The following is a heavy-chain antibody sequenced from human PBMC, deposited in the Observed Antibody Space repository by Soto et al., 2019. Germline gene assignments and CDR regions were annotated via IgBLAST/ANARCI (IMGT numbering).Heavy chain of an antibody. D-gene: IGHD3-22*01. Sequence: QVQLQESGPGLVKPSQTLSLTCTVSGGSISSGDYYWSWIRQPPGKGLEWIGYIYYSGSTYYNPSLKSRVTISVDTAKNHFSLKLSSVTAADTAVYYCAREGYYDSSGYYNNAFDIWGQGTMVTVSS. CDR2: IYYSGST. V-gene: IGHV4-30-4*01. CDR3: AREGYYDSSGYYNNAFDI. CDR1: GGSISSGDYY. J-gene: IGHJ3*02.